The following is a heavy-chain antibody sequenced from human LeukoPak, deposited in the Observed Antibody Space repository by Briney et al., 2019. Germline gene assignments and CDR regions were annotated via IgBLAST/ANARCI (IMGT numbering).Heavy chain of an antibody. CDR2: IYHSGST. D-gene: IGHD3-22*01. V-gene: IGHV4-38-2*02. J-gene: IGHJ5*02. CDR3: ARGRQVTMIVVVIRPNPYNWFDP. CDR1: GYSISSGYY. Sequence: PSETLSLTCTVSGYSISSGYYWGWIRQPPGKGLEWIGSIYHSGSTYYNPSLKSRVTISVDTSKNQFSLKLSSVTAADTAVYYCARGRQVTMIVVVIRPNPYNWFDPWGQGTLVTVSS.